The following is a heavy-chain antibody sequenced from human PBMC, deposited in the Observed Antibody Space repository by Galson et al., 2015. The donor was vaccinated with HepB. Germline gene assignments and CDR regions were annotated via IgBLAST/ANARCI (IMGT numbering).Heavy chain of an antibody. J-gene: IGHJ4*02. CDR1: GFTFSTYS. CDR3: ARPQSSAWTLLYYYFDY. V-gene: IGHV3-48*04. CDR2: ISSSSNTI. D-gene: IGHD6-19*01. Sequence: SLRLSCAASGFTFSTYSMNWVRQAPGKGLEWASYISSSSNTIYYADSVKGRFTISRDNAKNSLYLQMNSLRAEDTAVYYCARPQSSAWTLLYYYFDYWGQGTLVTVSS.